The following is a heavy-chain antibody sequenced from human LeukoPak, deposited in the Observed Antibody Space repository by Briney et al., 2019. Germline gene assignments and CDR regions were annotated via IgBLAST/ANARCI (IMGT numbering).Heavy chain of an antibody. D-gene: IGHD3-16*01. CDR3: ARQDALGKYPPPYYMDV. V-gene: IGHV4-59*08. Sequence: SETLSLTCTVSGGPVNSYNWNWIRQPPGKGLEWVGYISETGSPKYNSSLENRVTLSLDTSKNLFSLNLRSATVADTAVYYCARQDALGKYPPPYYMDVWGKGTTVIVS. CDR1: GGPVNSYN. J-gene: IGHJ6*03. CDR2: ISETGSP.